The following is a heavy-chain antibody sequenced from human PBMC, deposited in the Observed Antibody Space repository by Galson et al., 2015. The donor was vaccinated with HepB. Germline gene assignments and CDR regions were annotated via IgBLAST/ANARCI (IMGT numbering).Heavy chain of an antibody. V-gene: IGHV1-18*01. CDR2: ITTYNSNT. CDR3: ARYYDFSPYYYYYMDV. Sequence: SVKVSCKASGYTFTSYGISWVRQAPGQGLEWMGWITTYNSNTNYAQKLQGRVTMTTDTSTSTAYMEPRSLRSDNTAVYYCARYYDFSPYYYYYMDVWGKGTTVTVSS. J-gene: IGHJ6*03. D-gene: IGHD3-3*01. CDR1: GYTFTSYG.